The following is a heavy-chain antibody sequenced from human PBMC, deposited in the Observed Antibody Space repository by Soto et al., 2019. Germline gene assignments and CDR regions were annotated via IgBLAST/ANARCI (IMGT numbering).Heavy chain of an antibody. CDR3: AKDRAGYSRGMDV. CDR1: GFTFTSYG. D-gene: IGHD6-13*01. Sequence: QVQLVESGGGVVQPGRSLTLSCAVSGFTFTSYGMHWVRQAPGKGLEWVTLISYDGSHKYYADSVKGRFTISRDSSKNTLYLLMNSLRPEDTAVYYCAKDRAGYSRGMDVWGQGTTVTVS. J-gene: IGHJ6*02. CDR2: ISYDGSHK. V-gene: IGHV3-30*18.